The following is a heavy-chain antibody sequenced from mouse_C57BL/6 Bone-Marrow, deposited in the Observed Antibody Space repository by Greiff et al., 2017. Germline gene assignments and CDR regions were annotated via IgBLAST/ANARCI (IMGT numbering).Heavy chain of an antibody. CDR2: IHPSDSAT. CDR3: ATYYSNFLYAMDY. D-gene: IGHD2-5*01. V-gene: IGHV1-74*01. Sequence: QVQLQQPGAELVKPGASVKVSCKASGYTFTSYWMHWVQQRPGQGLEWIGRIHPSDSATNYNQKFKGKATLTVDKSSSTAYMQLSSLTSEDSAVYYCATYYSNFLYAMDYWGQGTSVTVSS. J-gene: IGHJ4*01. CDR1: GYTFTSYW.